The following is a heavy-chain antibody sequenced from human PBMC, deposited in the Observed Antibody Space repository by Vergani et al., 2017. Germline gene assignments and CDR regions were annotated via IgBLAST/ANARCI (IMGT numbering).Heavy chain of an antibody. CDR1: GGSISSGGYY. Sequence: QVQLQESGPGLVKPSQTLSLTCTVSGGSISSGGYYWSWIRQHPGKGLEWIGYIYYSGSTYYNPSLKSRVTISVDTSENQFSLRLSSVTAADTAVYYCARAGGYYDSSGYDFFDYWDRETLVTVSS. D-gene: IGHD3-22*01. CDR2: IYYSGST. V-gene: IGHV4-31*03. CDR3: ARAGGYYDSSGYDFFDY. J-gene: IGHJ4*02.